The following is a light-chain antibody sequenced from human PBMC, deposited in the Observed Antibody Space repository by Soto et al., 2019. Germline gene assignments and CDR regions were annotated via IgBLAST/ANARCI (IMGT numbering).Light chain of an antibody. CDR1: QGISNY. CDR2: DAS. J-gene: IGKJ4*01. V-gene: IGKV1-33*01. Sequence: DIQMTQSPSSLSASVGDRVTITCQASQGISNYLNGYQQKPGKAPKLLIYDASNLEAGVPSRFIGSGSGTDVSFTISSLQPADIAASYCRQYDNLPPTFGGGTKVEIK. CDR3: RQYDNLPPT.